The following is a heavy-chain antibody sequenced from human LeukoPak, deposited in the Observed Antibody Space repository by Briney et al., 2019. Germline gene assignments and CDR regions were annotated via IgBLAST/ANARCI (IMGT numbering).Heavy chain of an antibody. Sequence: GGSLRLSCAASGFTFSSYEMNWVRQAPGKGLEWVSYISSSGSTIYYADSVKGRFTISRDNAKNSLYLQMNSLRAEDTAVYYCATSIVVAKTPDYWGQGTLVTVSS. CDR1: GFTFSSYE. V-gene: IGHV3-48*03. J-gene: IGHJ4*02. CDR3: ATSIVVAKTPDY. D-gene: IGHD3-22*01. CDR2: ISSSGSTI.